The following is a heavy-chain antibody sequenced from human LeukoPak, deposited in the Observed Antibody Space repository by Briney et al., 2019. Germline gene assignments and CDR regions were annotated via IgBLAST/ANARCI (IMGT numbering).Heavy chain of an antibody. Sequence: SETLSLTCAVSGYSISSDYYWGWIRPPPGKALERIGSIYQSGSTHYNPSLKSRVTISVDTSKNQFSLKLNSVTAADTAVYYCARSPTFPDAFDIWGQGTMVTVSS. CDR1: GYSISSDYY. V-gene: IGHV4-38-2*01. CDR2: IYQSGST. J-gene: IGHJ3*02. D-gene: IGHD2/OR15-2a*01. CDR3: ARSPTFPDAFDI.